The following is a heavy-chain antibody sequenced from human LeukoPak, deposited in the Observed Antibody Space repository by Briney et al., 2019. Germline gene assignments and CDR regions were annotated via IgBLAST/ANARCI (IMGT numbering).Heavy chain of an antibody. CDR1: GYTFTGYY. CDR3: ARELVRAVAGRTFDY. D-gene: IGHD6-19*01. Sequence: ASVKVSCKASGYTFTGYYMHWVRQAPGQGLEWMGWINLSSGGTNYAQMFQGRVTMTRDTSISTAYMELSRLRSDDTAVYYCARELVRAVAGRTFDYWGQGTLVTVSS. V-gene: IGHV1-2*02. J-gene: IGHJ4*02. CDR2: INLSSGGT.